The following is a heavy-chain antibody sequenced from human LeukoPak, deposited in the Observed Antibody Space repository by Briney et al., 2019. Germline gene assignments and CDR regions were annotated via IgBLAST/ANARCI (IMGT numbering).Heavy chain of an antibody. Sequence: GGSLRLSCAASGFIFSNAWMSWVRQAPGKGLEWVGRIKSKTDGGTTDYAAPVKGRFTISRDDSKNTLYLQMNSLKTEDTAVYYCVNFDSSGYHPVDYWGQGTLVTVSS. V-gene: IGHV3-15*01. CDR2: IKSKTDGGTT. CDR3: VNFDSSGYHPVDY. CDR1: GFIFSNAW. D-gene: IGHD3-22*01. J-gene: IGHJ4*02.